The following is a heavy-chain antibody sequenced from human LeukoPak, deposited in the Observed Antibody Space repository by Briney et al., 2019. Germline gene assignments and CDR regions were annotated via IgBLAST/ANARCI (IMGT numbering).Heavy chain of an antibody. D-gene: IGHD4-17*01. CDR3: ARAPTVTTGNYFDY. Sequence: GGSLRLTCAGSGFTFNNYGIHWVRQAPGKGLEWVAVISFDGSDKYYADSVKGRFTISRDNAKNSLYLQMNSLRAEDTALYYCARAPTVTTGNYFDYWGQGTLVTVSS. CDR1: GFTFNNYG. CDR2: ISFDGSDK. V-gene: IGHV3-30*03. J-gene: IGHJ4*02.